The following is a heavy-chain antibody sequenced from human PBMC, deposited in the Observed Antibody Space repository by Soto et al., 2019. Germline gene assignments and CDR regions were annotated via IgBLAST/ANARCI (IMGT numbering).Heavy chain of an antibody. J-gene: IGHJ6*03. CDR3: ARGPNFRYYMDV. V-gene: IGHV1-69*02. Sequence: GASVKVSCKASGGTFSSYTISWVRQAPGQGLEWMGRIIPIFVIANYAQKFQGRVTITADKSTSTAYMELSSLRSEDTAVYYCARGPNFRYYMDVWGKGTTVTVS. D-gene: IGHD2-8*01. CDR1: GGTFSSYT. CDR2: IIPIFVIA.